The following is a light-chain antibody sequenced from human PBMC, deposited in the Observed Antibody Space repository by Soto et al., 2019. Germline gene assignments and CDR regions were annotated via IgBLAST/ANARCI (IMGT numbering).Light chain of an antibody. CDR1: QSVSSSY. J-gene: IGKJ2*01. CDR3: QQYGSSPYT. Sequence: EIVLTQSPGTLSLSPGARATLSCRASQSVSSSYLAWYQQKPGQAPRLLIYGASSRATGIPDRFSGSGSGTDSTLTISRLEPEDFAFYYCQQYGSSPYTFGQGTKLDIK. CDR2: GAS. V-gene: IGKV3-20*01.